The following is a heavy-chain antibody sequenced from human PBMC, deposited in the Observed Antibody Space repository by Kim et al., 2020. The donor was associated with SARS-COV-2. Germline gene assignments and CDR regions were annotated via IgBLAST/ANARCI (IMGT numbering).Heavy chain of an antibody. CDR3: ARLNDGSYRIDY. D-gene: IGHD1-26*01. Sequence: YYNPSLKSRVTISVDTSKNQFSLKLSSVTAADTAVYYCARLNDGSYRIDYWGQGTLVTVSS. J-gene: IGHJ4*02. V-gene: IGHV4-39*01.